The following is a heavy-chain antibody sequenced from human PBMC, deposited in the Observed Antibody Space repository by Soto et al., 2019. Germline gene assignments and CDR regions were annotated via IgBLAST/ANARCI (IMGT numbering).Heavy chain of an antibody. J-gene: IGHJ3*02. CDR3: ARAGLLWFGELRHAFDI. CDR1: GGSISSYY. Sequence: NPLETLSLTCTVSGGSISSYYWSWIRQPPGKGLEWIGYIYYSGSTNYNPSLKSRVTISVDTSKNQFSLKLSSVTAADTAVYYCARAGLLWFGELRHAFDIWGQGTMVTVSS. CDR2: IYYSGST. D-gene: IGHD3-10*01. V-gene: IGHV4-59*01.